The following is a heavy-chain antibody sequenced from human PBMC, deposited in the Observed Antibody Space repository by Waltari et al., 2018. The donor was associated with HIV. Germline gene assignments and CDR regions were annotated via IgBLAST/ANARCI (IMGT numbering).Heavy chain of an antibody. CDR3: AEGYGAFDFDY. CDR1: DHAFSSSV. D-gene: IGHD2-15*01. CDR2: IDTKTGSP. V-gene: IGHV7-4-1*01. J-gene: IGHJ4*02. Sequence: QVHLPQSPSQLKTPGTRVKISCKSSDHAFSSSVINWVRQAPGQGLEWIGLIDTKTGSPTYAQVFSGLLIMSLDTSVTTSYLQIRALKTNDTATYYCAEGYGAFDFDYWGQGTLITVSP.